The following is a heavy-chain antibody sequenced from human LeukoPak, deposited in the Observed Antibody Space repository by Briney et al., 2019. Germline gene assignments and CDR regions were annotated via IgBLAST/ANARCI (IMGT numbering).Heavy chain of an antibody. Sequence: GGSLRLSCAASGFTVSSNYMSWVRQAPGKGLEWVSVIYSGGSTYYADSVKGRFTISRDTSKNTLYLQMNSLRAEDTAVYYCAKTRPLDSSSWSHGDYWGQGTLVTVSS. D-gene: IGHD6-13*01. CDR2: IYSGGST. J-gene: IGHJ4*02. CDR1: GFTVSSNY. V-gene: IGHV3-53*01. CDR3: AKTRPLDSSSWSHGDY.